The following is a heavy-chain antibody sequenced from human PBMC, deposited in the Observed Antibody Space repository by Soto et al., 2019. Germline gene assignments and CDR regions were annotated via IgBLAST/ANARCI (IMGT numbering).Heavy chain of an antibody. CDR1: DGSISTATFY. J-gene: IGHJ4*02. CDR3: ERGYYYDSSGSDFDY. V-gene: IGHV4-31*03. CDR2: IYYSGSA. D-gene: IGHD3-22*01. Sequence: TLSLTCPVSDGSISTATFYWIRQLPGEALEWIGYIYYSGSAYYNSSLRSRATLSLDTSKSEFSLTLTSLTAADTAVYYCERGYYYDSSGSDFDYWGQGTLVTVYS.